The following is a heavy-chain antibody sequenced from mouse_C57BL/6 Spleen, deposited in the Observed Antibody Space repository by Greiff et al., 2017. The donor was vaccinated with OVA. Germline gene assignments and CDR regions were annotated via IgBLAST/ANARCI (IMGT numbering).Heavy chain of an antibody. Sequence: QVQLQQPGAELVKPGASVKMSCKASGYTFTSDWITWVKQRPGQGLEWIGDIYPGSGSTNYNEKFKSKATLTVDTSSSTAYMQLSSLTSEDSAVYYCARRAGDGYYRAWFAYWGQGTLVTVSA. CDR1: GYTFTSDW. V-gene: IGHV1-55*01. CDR2: IYPGSGST. CDR3: ARRAGDGYYRAWFAY. J-gene: IGHJ3*01. D-gene: IGHD2-3*01.